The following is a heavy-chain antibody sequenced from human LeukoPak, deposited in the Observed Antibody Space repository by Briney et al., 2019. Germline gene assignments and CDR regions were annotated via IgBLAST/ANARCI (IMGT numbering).Heavy chain of an antibody. D-gene: IGHD2-2*01. Sequence: SETLSLTCAVYGGSFSGYYWSWIRQPPGKGLEWIGEINHSGSTNYNPSLKSRVTIYVDTSRNQFSLKLSSVTAADTAVYYCARQGYCSSTSCYNRGFFDYWGQGTLVTVSS. V-gene: IGHV4-34*01. CDR1: GGSFSGYY. CDR3: ARQGYCSSTSCYNRGFFDY. J-gene: IGHJ4*02. CDR2: INHSGST.